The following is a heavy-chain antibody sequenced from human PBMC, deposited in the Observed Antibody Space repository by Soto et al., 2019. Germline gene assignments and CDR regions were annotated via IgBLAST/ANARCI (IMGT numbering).Heavy chain of an antibody. D-gene: IGHD6-13*01. CDR2: IFSKDEK. J-gene: IGHJ2*01. CDR3: ARIWQQQNCYFDL. CDR1: GFSLSNARMV. Sequence: QVTLKESCPVLVKPTETLTLTCTVSGFSLSNARMVVSWIRQPPGKPLQWLAHIFSKDEKSYSTSRKSRLTISQDTSKSQVVLTMTTMDPVDTATYYCARIWQQQNCYFDLWGRGTLVTVSS. V-gene: IGHV2-26*01.